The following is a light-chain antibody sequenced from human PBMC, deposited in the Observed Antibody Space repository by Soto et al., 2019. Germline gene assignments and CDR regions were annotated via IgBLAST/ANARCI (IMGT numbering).Light chain of an antibody. CDR2: GIS. V-gene: IGKV3-20*01. Sequence: EVVLTQSPGTLSLSPGERATLSCRASQSVSSNYFAWYQQKPGQAPRLLIYGISRRATGIPDRFSGSGSGTDFTLTISRLEPEDFVVYYCEQYGSSPRTFGQGTKVDIK. CDR1: QSVSSNY. J-gene: IGKJ1*01. CDR3: EQYGSSPRT.